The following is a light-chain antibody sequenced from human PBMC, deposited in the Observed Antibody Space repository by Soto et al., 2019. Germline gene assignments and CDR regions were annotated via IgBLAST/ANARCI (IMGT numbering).Light chain of an antibody. V-gene: IGKV1-5*03. CDR1: QSIGSW. Sequence: DIQMTQSPATLSASVGDRVTITCRASQSIGSWLAWYQQKPGQPPNLLIYNASSLESGGLSRFIGTGCGTEYSPPISSLQPDDFLAFYCQQYNFCSPVAFGQGTKVEVK. CDR2: NAS. J-gene: IGKJ1*01. CDR3: QQYNFCSPVA.